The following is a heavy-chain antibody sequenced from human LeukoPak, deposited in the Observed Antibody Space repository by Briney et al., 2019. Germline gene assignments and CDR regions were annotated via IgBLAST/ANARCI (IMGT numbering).Heavy chain of an antibody. J-gene: IGHJ4*02. CDR1: GGSISSGGYY. CDR3: ARLASGSYGPLTPFDY. D-gene: IGHD1-26*01. Sequence: SETLSLTCTVSGGSISSGGYYWSWIRQHPGKGLEWIGYIYYSGSTYYNPSLKSRVTISVDTSKNQFSLKLSSVTAADTAVYYCARLASGSYGPLTPFDYWGQGTLVTVSS. V-gene: IGHV4-31*03. CDR2: IYYSGST.